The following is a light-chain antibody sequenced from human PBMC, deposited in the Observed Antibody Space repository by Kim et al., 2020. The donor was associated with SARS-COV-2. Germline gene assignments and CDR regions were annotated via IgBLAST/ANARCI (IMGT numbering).Light chain of an antibody. CDR3: QTWDTGTRV. CDR1: SGHSTYA. V-gene: IGLV4-69*01. Sequence: QLVLTQSPSASASLGASVKLTCTLSSGHSTYAIAWHQQQPEKGPRFLMKLNSDGSHNKGDGIPDRFSGSSSGAERYLTISSLQSEDEADYYCQTWDTGTRVFGGGTQLTVL. CDR2: LNSDGSH. J-gene: IGLJ3*02.